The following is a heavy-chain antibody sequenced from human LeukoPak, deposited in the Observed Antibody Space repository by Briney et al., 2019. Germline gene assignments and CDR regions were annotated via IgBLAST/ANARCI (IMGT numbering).Heavy chain of an antibody. J-gene: IGHJ4*02. D-gene: IGHD6-19*01. CDR1: GFTFSSYA. Sequence: GGSLRLSCSASGFTFSSYALHWVRQAPGKGLESVSAISSNGGSTSYADSVKGRFTISRDNSKNTLYLQVSSLRAEDTAVYYCVKDWGRGWYRFDCWGQGTLVTVSS. CDR2: ISSNGGST. CDR3: VKDWGRGWYRFDC. V-gene: IGHV3-64D*09.